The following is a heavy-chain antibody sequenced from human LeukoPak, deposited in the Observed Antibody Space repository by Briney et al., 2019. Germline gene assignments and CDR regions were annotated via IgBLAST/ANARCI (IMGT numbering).Heavy chain of an antibody. V-gene: IGHV3-23*01. Sequence: GGSLRLSCAASGFTFSSYAMSWVRQAPGKGLEWVSAISGNGGSTYYADSVKGRFTISRDNSKNTLYLQMNSLRAEDTAVYYCAKGEYSSSGAFDYWGQGTLVTVSS. CDR2: ISGNGGST. J-gene: IGHJ4*02. CDR1: GFTFSSYA. CDR3: AKGEYSSSGAFDY. D-gene: IGHD6-6*01.